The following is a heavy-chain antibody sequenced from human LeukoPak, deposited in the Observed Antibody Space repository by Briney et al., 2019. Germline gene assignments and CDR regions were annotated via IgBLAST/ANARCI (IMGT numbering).Heavy chain of an antibody. CDR1: GFTFSKNG. V-gene: IGHV3-33*01. CDR3: ASSVGATSGY. J-gene: IGHJ4*02. D-gene: IGHD1-26*01. Sequence: GGSLRLSCAASGFTFSKNGMHWVRQAPGKGLEWVAVIWYDGSNKYYADSVKGRFTISRDNSKNTLYLQMNSLRAEDTAVYYCASSVGATSGYWGQGALVTVSS. CDR2: IWYDGSNK.